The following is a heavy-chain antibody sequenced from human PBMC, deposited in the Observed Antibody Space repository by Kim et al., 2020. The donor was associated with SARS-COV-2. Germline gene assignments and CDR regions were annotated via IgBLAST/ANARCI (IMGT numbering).Heavy chain of an antibody. CDR2: IYYSGST. CDR1: GGSISSYY. D-gene: IGHD3-10*01. V-gene: IGHV4-59*01. CDR3: ARDGPLWFGASPGDAFDI. Sequence: SETLSLTCTVSGGSISSYYWSWIRQPPGKGLEWIGYIYYSGSTNYNPSLKSRVTISVDTSKNQFSLKLSSVTAADTAVYYYARDGPLWFGASPGDAFDIWGQGTMVTVSS. J-gene: IGHJ3*02.